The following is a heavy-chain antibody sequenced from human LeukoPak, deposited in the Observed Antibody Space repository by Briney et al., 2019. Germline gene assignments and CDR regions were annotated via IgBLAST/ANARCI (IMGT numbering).Heavy chain of an antibody. CDR3: ARGRGQDYGDNGLDY. J-gene: IGHJ4*02. Sequence: GGSLRLSCAASGFSFSRYDMHWVRQATGKSLEWVSGIGYAGDTNYLVSVKGRFTISRENAKNSLYLQMNSLRAGDTAVYYCARGRGQDYGDNGLDYWGQGTLVTVSS. CDR1: GFSFSRYD. V-gene: IGHV3-13*01. D-gene: IGHD4-17*01. CDR2: IGYAGDT.